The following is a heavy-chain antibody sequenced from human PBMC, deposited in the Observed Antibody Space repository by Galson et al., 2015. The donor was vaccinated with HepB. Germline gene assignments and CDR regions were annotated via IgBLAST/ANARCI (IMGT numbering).Heavy chain of an antibody. Sequence: SLRLSCAASGFTVSSNYMSWVRQAPGKGLEWVSVIYSGGSTYYADSVKGRFTISRDNSKNTLYLQMNSLRAEDTAVYYCAREVPGSYPTPWGQGTLVTVSS. CDR3: AREVPGSYPTP. J-gene: IGHJ5*02. CDR2: IYSGGST. D-gene: IGHD1-26*01. CDR1: GFTVSSNY. V-gene: IGHV3-66*01.